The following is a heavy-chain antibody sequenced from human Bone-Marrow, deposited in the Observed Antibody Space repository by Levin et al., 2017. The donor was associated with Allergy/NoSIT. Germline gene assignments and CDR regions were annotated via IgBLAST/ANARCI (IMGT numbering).Heavy chain of an antibody. Sequence: LSLTCAASGFTFSNYAMSWVRQAPGKGLEWVSTISGSGGSTYYADSVKGRFTISRDNSKNTLFLQINSLRAEDTAVYYCANKKTSSGYFPFDYWGQGTLVTVSS. CDR3: ANKKTSSGYFPFDY. J-gene: IGHJ4*02. CDR1: GFTFSNYA. D-gene: IGHD3-22*01. V-gene: IGHV3-23*01. CDR2: ISGSGGST.